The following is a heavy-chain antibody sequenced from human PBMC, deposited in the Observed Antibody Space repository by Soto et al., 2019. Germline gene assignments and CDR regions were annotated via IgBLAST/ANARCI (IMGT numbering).Heavy chain of an antibody. D-gene: IGHD2-21*02. CDR2: IYYSGST. CDR1: GGSISSYY. CDR3: AREALYCGGDCYYAFDI. Sequence: PSETLSLTCTVSGGSISSYYWSWIRQPPGKGLEWIGYIYYSGSTNYNPSLKSRVTISVDTSKNQFSLKLSSVTAADTAVYYCAREALYCGGDCYYAFDIWGQGKMVTFS. V-gene: IGHV4-59*01. J-gene: IGHJ3*02.